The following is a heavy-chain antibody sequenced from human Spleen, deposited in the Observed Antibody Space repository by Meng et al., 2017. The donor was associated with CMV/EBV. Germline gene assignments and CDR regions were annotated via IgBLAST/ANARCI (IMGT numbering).Heavy chain of an antibody. Sequence: GESLKICCAASGFKFDDYGMSWVRQVPGKGLEWVSGISGRGDVIYYADSVKGRFTVSRDNSKNTLYLQLNSLRAEDTAVYYCAKDSCGDEFFYRMDVWGQGTTVTVSS. V-gene: IGHV3-23*01. CDR1: GFKFDDYG. CDR3: AKDSCGDEFFYRMDV. J-gene: IGHJ6*02. CDR2: ISGRGDVI. D-gene: IGHD2-21*01.